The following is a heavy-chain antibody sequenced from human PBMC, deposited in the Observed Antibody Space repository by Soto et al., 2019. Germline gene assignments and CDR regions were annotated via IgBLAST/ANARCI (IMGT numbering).Heavy chain of an antibody. J-gene: IGHJ5*02. Sequence: PSETLSLTCAVYGGSFSGSYWSWIRQPPGKGLQWIGEIDQSSNTNYSPSIKSRVTISMDTSKNQFSLKLSSVTAADTAVYYCARAIRGRTSSWFAPWGQGTLVTVSS. D-gene: IGHD2-2*01. CDR3: ARAIRGRTSSWFAP. V-gene: IGHV4-34*01. CDR2: IDQSSNT. CDR1: GGSFSGSY.